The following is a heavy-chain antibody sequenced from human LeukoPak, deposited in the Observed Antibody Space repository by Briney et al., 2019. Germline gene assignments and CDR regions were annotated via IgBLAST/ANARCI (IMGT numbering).Heavy chain of an antibody. J-gene: IGHJ4*02. D-gene: IGHD2-15*01. Sequence: VASVKVSCKASGGTFSSYAISWVRQAPGQGLESMGRIIPILGIANYAQKFQGRVTITADKSTSTAYMELSSLRSEDTAVYYCAIALRYCSGGSCYGILPPGFDEDYWGQGTLVTVSS. CDR2: IIPILGIA. CDR1: GGTFSSYA. CDR3: AIALRYCSGGSCYGILPPGFDEDY. V-gene: IGHV1-69*04.